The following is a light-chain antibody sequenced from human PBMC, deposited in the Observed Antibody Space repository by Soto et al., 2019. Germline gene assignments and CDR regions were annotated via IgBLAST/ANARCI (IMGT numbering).Light chain of an antibody. J-gene: IGLJ1*01. CDR3: CSCTRGSTYV. Sequence: QSALTQPASVSGSPGQSITISCTGTSSDVGGYNYVSWYQHHPGKAPKLMIYDVSNRPSGVSSRFSGSKSGNTASLTISGLQVEDEPDYYCCSCTRGSTYVFGTGTKLTVL. V-gene: IGLV2-14*03. CDR1: SSDVGGYNY. CDR2: DVS.